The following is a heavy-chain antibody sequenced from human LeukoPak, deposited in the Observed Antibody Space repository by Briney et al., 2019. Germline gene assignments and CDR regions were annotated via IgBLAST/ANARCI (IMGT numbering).Heavy chain of an antibody. CDR3: VKDYGWLPSNYYFDY. V-gene: IGHV3-64D*06. J-gene: IGHJ4*02. CDR1: GFTFNSYA. CDR2: ISSNGGST. D-gene: IGHD5-12*01. Sequence: GGSLRLSCSASGFTFNSYAMHWVRQAPGKGLEYVSAISSNGGSTYYVDSVKGRCTISRDNSKNTLYLQMSSLRAEDTAVYYCVKDYGWLPSNYYFDYWGQGTLVTVSS.